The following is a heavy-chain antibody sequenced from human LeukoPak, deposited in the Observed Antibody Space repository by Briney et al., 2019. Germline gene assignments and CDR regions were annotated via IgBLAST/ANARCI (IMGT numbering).Heavy chain of an antibody. Sequence: PGGSLRLSCAASGFTFSSYAMSWVRQAPGKGLEWVSGISGSGGSTYYADSVEGRFTISRDNSKNTLYLQMNSLRAEDTAVYYCAKDKIVATRAQNWFDPWGQGTLVTVSS. J-gene: IGHJ5*02. D-gene: IGHD5-12*01. V-gene: IGHV3-23*01. CDR1: GFTFSSYA. CDR3: AKDKIVATRAQNWFDP. CDR2: ISGSGGST.